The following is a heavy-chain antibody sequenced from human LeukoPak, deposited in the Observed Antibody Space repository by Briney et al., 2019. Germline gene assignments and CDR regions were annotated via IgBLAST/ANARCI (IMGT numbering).Heavy chain of an antibody. CDR3: ARESGSSWYRDAFDI. CDR2: ISAYNGNT. J-gene: IGHJ3*02. Sequence: ASVKVSCKASGYTFTSYGISWVRQAPGQGLEGRGWISAYNGNTNYAQKLQGRVTMTTDTSTSTAYMELRSLRSDDTAVYYCARESGSSWYRDAFDIWGQGTMVTVSS. V-gene: IGHV1-18*04. CDR1: GYTFTSYG. D-gene: IGHD6-13*01.